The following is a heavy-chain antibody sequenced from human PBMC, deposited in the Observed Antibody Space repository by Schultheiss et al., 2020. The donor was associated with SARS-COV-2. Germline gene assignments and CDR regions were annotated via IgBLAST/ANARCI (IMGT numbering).Heavy chain of an antibody. CDR2: IYHSGST. D-gene: IGHD5-24*01. Sequence: SETLSLTCAVYGGSFSGYYWSWIRQPPGKGLEWIGEIYHSGSTNYNPSLKSRVTISVDKSKNQFSLKLSSVTAADTAVYYCARVGDGYNFDYWGQGTLVTVSS. CDR3: ARVGDGYNFDY. J-gene: IGHJ4*02. CDR1: GGSFSGYY. V-gene: IGHV4-34*01.